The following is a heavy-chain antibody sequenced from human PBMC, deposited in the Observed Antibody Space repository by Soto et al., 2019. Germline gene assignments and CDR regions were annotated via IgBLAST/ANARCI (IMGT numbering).Heavy chain of an antibody. J-gene: IGHJ4*02. CDR2: IYYSGST. V-gene: IGHV4-39*01. CDR1: GGSISSSSYY. Sequence: PSETLSLTCTVSGGSISSSSYYWGWIRQPPGKGLEWIGSIYYSGSTYYNPSLKSRVTISVDTSKNQFSLKLSSVTAADTAVYYCARQGASCYDYWGQGTLVTVSS. CDR3: ARQGASCYDY. D-gene: IGHD2-2*01.